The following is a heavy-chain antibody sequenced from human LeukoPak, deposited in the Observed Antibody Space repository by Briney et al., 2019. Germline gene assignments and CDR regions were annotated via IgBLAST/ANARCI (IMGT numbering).Heavy chain of an antibody. CDR3: VRADAKKTAMVDY. CDR2: ISSSGSTI. CDR1: GFTSSSYE. V-gene: IGHV3-48*03. D-gene: IGHD5-18*01. Sequence: PGGSLRLSCAASGFTSSSYEMNWVRQAPGRGLEWGSYISSSGSTIYYADSVKGRFTISRDNAKNALYLRMNSLRVEDTAVYYCVRADAKKTAMVDYWGRGTLVAVSS. J-gene: IGHJ4*02.